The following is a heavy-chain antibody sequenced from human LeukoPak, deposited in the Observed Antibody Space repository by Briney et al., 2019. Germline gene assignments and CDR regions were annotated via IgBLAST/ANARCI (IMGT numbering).Heavy chain of an antibody. D-gene: IGHD3-9*01. J-gene: IGHJ4*02. Sequence: SETLSLTCAVYGGSFSGYYWSWIRQPPGKGLEWIGEINHSGSTNYNPSLKSRVTISVDTSKNQFSLKLSSVTAADTAVYYCARGLRYFDWLLLRGHYFDYWGQGTLVTVSS. CDR2: INHSGST. CDR3: ARGLRYFDWLLLRGHYFDY. CDR1: GGSFSGYY. V-gene: IGHV4-34*01.